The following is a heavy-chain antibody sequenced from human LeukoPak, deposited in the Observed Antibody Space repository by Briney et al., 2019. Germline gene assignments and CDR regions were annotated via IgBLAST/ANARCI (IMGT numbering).Heavy chain of an antibody. J-gene: IGHJ6*04. CDR2: ISAYNGNT. CDR3: ARNPGCDFPISFMDV. CDR1: GYTFTSYG. V-gene: IGHV1-18*01. Sequence: ASVKVSCKASGYTFTSYGISWVRQAPGQGLEWMGWISAYNGNTNYAQKLQGRVTMTTDKSTSTAYMELSSLRSEDTAVYYCARNPGCDFPISFMDVWGKGTTVTVSS. D-gene: IGHD3-3*01.